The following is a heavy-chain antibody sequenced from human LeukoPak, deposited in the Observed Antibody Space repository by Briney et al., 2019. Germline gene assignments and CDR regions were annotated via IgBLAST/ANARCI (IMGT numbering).Heavy chain of an antibody. J-gene: IGHJ3*02. CDR3: ARAFGDYIWGSYRIDAFDI. V-gene: IGHV1-8*01. CDR2: MNPNSGNT. Sequence: GASVKVSCKASGYTFTSYDINWVRQATGQGLEWMGWMNPNSGNTGYAQKFQGRVTMTRNTSISTAYMELSRLRSEDTAVYYCARAFGDYIWGSYRIDAFDIWGQGTMVTVSS. D-gene: IGHD3-16*02. CDR1: GYTFTSYD.